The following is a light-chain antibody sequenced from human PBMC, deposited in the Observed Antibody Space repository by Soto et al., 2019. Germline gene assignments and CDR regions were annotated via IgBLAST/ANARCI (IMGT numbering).Light chain of an antibody. CDR1: SSNIGNNY. Sequence: QSVLTQPPSVSAAPGQKVTISCSGSSSNIGNNYVSWYQQLPGTAPKLLIYDNNKRPSGIPDRFSGSKSDTSATLAITGLQTGDEADYYCATWDNSLSAWVFGGGTKLTVL. CDR3: ATWDNSLSAWV. J-gene: IGLJ3*02. V-gene: IGLV1-51*01. CDR2: DNN.